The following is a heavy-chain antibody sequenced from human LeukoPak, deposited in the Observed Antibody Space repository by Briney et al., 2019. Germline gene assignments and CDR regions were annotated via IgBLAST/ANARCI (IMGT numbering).Heavy chain of an antibody. CDR1: GFTFSNYA. Sequence: PGGSLRLSCSASGFTFSNYAMHWVRQAPGKGLQWVAVMTFDGGNKYYAASVKGRFTISRDNSKNTLYLQMNSLRAEDTAVYYCARDPYCSSTSCYTVGWFDPWGQGTLVTVSS. V-gene: IGHV3-30-3*01. CDR2: MTFDGGNK. CDR3: ARDPYCSSTSCYTVGWFDP. D-gene: IGHD2-2*02. J-gene: IGHJ5*02.